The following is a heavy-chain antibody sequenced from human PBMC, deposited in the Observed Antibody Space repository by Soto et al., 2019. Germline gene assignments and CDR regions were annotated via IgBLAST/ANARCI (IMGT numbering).Heavy chain of an antibody. J-gene: IGHJ3*02. V-gene: IGHV3-53*01. CDR1: GFTVSSNY. CDR2: IYSGGST. CDR3: ARVGHGGDAFDI. Sequence: EVQVLESGGTLVQPGGSLRLSCAASGFTVSSNYMSWVRQAPGKGLEWVSVIYSGGSTYYADSVKGRFTISRDNSKNTLYLQMNSLRAEDTAVYYCARVGHGGDAFDIWGQGTMVTVSS. D-gene: IGHD3-16*01.